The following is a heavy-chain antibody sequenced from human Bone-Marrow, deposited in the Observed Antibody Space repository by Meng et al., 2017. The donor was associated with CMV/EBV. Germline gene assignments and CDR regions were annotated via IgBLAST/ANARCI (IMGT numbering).Heavy chain of an antibody. Sequence: GPLRLSCPVSGGSISSSNWWSWVRQPPGKGLEWIGEIYHSGSTNYSPSLKSRVTISVDKSKNQFSLKLSSVTAADTAVYYCAGDCSSTSCLDYWGQGTLVTVSS. V-gene: IGHV4-4*02. CDR1: GGSISSSNW. J-gene: IGHJ4*02. CDR2: IYHSGST. D-gene: IGHD2-2*01. CDR3: AGDCSSTSCLDY.